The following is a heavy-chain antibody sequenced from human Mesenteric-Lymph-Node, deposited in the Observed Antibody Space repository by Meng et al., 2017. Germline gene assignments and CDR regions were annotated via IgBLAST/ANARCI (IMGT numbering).Heavy chain of an antibody. CDR1: GFTFSNYA. D-gene: IGHD6-25*01. CDR3: AKPRGSGWLYYFDF. CDR2: LSSSGNST. V-gene: IGHV3-23*01. J-gene: IGHJ4*02. Sequence: GESLKISCTASGFTFSNYAMNWVRQAPGKGLEWVSGLSSSGNSTFYADSVKGRFTISRDNSKNTLYLHMNSLKAEDTSVYYCAKPRGSGWLYYFDFWGPGTLVTVSS.